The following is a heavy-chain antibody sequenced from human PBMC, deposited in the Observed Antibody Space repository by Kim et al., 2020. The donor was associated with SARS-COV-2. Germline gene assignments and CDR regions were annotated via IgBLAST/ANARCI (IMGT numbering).Heavy chain of an antibody. CDR3: ARASRDIVVVPAAREGAFDI. V-gene: IGHV3-48*02. CDR1: GFTFSSYS. D-gene: IGHD2-2*01. CDR2: ISSSSSTI. Sequence: GGSLRLSCAASGFTFSSYSMNWVRQAPGKGLEWVSYISSSSSTIYYADSVKGRFTISRDNAKNSLYLQMNSLRDEDTAVYYCARASRDIVVVPAAREGAFDIWGQGTMVTVSS. J-gene: IGHJ3*02.